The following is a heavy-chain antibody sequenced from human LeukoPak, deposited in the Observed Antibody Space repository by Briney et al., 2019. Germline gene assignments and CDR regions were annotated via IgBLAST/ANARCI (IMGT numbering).Heavy chain of an antibody. CDR2: IYWDDDK. CDR3: AHSGYSYAFDY. CDR1: GFSLATRGVG. V-gene: IGHV2-5*02. J-gene: IGHJ4*02. D-gene: IGHD5-18*01. Sequence: SGPTLRHPTPALTLTFTFSGFSLATRGVGEGWIRQPPVKALEWLALIYWDDDKRYSPSLKSRLTITKDTSNNQVVLTMTNMDPVDTATYYCAHSGYSYAFDYWGQGTLVTVSS.